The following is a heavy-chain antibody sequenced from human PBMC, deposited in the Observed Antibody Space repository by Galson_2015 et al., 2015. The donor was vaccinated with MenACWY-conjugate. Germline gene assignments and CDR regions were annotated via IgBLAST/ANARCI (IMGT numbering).Heavy chain of an antibody. CDR2: ISSNGGST. J-gene: IGHJ4*02. V-gene: IGHV3-64D*06. D-gene: IGHD6-19*01. CDR1: GFTFSSYA. Sequence: SLRLSCAASGFTFSSYAMHWVRQAPGKGLEYVSAISSNGGSTYYADSVKGRFTISRDNSKNTLYLQMSSLRAEDTAVYYCVKGGWSTLYYFDCWGQGTLVIVSS. CDR3: VKGGWSTLYYFDC.